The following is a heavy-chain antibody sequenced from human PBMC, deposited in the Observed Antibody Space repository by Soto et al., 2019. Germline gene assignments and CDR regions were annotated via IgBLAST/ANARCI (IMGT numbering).Heavy chain of an antibody. D-gene: IGHD3-16*01. CDR3: ARSTLYLGSGRHFDY. V-gene: IGHV1-2*04. J-gene: IGHJ4*02. CDR2: INPNSGGT. Sequence: ASVKVSCKASGYTFTGYYMHWGRQAPGQGLEWMGWINPNSGGTNYAQKFQGWVTMTRDTSISTAYMELSRLISDDTAVYYAARSTLYLGSGRHFDYWGQGTLVTVSS. CDR1: GYTFTGYY.